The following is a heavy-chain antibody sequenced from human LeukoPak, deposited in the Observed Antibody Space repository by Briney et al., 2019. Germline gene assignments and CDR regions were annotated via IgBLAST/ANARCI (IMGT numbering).Heavy chain of an antibody. J-gene: IGHJ4*02. CDR1: GFTFSAYV. CDR2: ISGSGDTT. D-gene: IGHD3-3*01. V-gene: IGHV3-23*01. CDR3: ARASDRMYDEFWEGYFSSFDF. Sequence: GGSLRLSCAASGFTFSAYVMSWVRQAPGKGLEWVSTISGSGDTTYYAGSVLGRFTISRDNSKDTLHLQMNSLRLEDTAVYYCARASDRMYDEFWEGYFSSFDFWGQGTLVTVSS.